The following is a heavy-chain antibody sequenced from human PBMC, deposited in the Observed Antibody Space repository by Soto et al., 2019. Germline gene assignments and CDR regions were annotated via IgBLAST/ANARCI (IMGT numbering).Heavy chain of an antibody. CDR3: ARWYRSGWYRYGMDV. CDR2: IIPIFGTA. Sequence: ASVRVSCKSSGGTFSSCAISWVLQAPGQGLEWMGGIIPIFGTANYAQKFQGRVTITDDESTSTDYMELSSLRSEDTAVYYCARWYRSGWYRYGMDVWGQGTTVTVSS. D-gene: IGHD6-19*01. V-gene: IGHV1-69*13. CDR1: GGTFSSCA. J-gene: IGHJ6*02.